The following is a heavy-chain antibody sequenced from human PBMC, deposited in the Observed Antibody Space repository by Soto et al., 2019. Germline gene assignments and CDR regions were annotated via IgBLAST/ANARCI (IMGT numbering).Heavy chain of an antibody. CDR3: ARQASY. Sequence: QLQLQESGPGLVKPSETLSLTCNVSGVSISDTSYYWGWIRQPPGKGLEWIGTVYFNGKTFYNPSLKSRLTIPVDRSKNQISLRLTSVTAADTAVYYCARQASYWGQGTLVAVSS. CDR1: GVSISDTSYY. V-gene: IGHV4-39*01. CDR2: VYFNGKT. J-gene: IGHJ4*02.